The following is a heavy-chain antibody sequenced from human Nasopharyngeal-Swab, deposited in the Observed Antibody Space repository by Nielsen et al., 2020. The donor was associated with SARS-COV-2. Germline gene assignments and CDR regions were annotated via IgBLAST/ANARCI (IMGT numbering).Heavy chain of an antibody. D-gene: IGHD3-9*01. CDR2: IIPIFGTA. CDR1: GGTFSSYA. J-gene: IGHJ4*02. CDR3: ASGNYDILTGYYEEPYYFDY. Sequence: SVKVSCKASGGTFSSYAISWVRQAPGQGLEWMGGIIPIFGTANYALKFQGRVTITADESTSTAYMELSSLRSEDTAVYYCASGNYDILTGYYEEPYYFDYWGQGTLVTVSS. V-gene: IGHV1-69*13.